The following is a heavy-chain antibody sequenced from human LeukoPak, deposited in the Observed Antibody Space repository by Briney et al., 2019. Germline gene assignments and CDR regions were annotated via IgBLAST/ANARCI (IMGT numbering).Heavy chain of an antibody. Sequence: ASVKVSRKASGYTFTSYDINWVRQAPGQGLEWMGWINPNSGGTNYAQKFQGRVTMTRDTSISTAYMELSRLRSDDTAVYYCARGRGYSGYDHPYYMDVWGKGTTVTISS. D-gene: IGHD5-12*01. CDR1: GYTFTSYD. CDR2: INPNSGGT. V-gene: IGHV1-2*02. J-gene: IGHJ6*03. CDR3: ARGRGYSGYDHPYYMDV.